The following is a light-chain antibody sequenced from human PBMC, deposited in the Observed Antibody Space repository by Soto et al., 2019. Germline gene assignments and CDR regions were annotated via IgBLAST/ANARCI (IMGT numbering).Light chain of an antibody. J-gene: IGLJ1*01. CDR3: CSYTSSINYV. Sequence: QSALTQPASVSGSPGQSITISCTGTSSDVSIYNYVSWYQQHPGKAPKLIIYEVTNRPSGVSNRFSGAKSGNTASLTISGLQVEDEADYYCCSYTSSINYVFGAGTKLTVL. V-gene: IGLV2-14*01. CDR1: SSDVSIYNY. CDR2: EVT.